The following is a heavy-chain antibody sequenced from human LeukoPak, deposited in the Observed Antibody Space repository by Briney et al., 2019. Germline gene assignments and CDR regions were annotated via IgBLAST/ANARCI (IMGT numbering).Heavy chain of an antibody. CDR1: GFTVGSNY. D-gene: IGHD2-2*01. V-gene: IGHV3-66*01. CDR2: IYDAGGT. Sequence: GGSLRLSCAVSGFTVGSNYMSWVRQAPGKGLEWVSVIYDAGGTYYADSVKGRFTISRDNFKNTLYLRMNSLRAEDTAVYYCARDSLASTSDYWGQGTLVTVSS. J-gene: IGHJ4*02. CDR3: ARDSLASTSDY.